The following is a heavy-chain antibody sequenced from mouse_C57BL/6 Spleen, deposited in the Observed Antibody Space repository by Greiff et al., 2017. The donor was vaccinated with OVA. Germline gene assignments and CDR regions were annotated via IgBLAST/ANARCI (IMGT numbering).Heavy chain of an antibody. D-gene: IGHD1-1*01. CDR1: GYAFSSSW. V-gene: IGHV1-82*01. J-gene: IGHJ2*01. CDR3: ARSHYYGSSPDY. CDR2: IYPGDGDT. Sequence: QVQLQQSGPELVKPGASVKISCKASGYAFSSSWMNWVKQRPGKGLEWIGRIYPGDGDTNYNGKFKGKATLTADKSSSTAYMQLSSLTSEDSAVYFCARSHYYGSSPDYWGQGTTRTVSS.